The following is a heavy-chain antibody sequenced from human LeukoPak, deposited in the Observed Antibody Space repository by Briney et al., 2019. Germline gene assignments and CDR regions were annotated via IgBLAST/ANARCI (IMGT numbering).Heavy chain of an antibody. V-gene: IGHV3-72*01. CDR2: NRKKINSYST. J-gene: IGHJ4*02. Sequence: GGSLRLSCAASGFTFSDHYMDWVRQAPGKGLEWVGRNRKKINSYSTESAASVKGRFTISRDDSKKSVYLQMNSLRSEDTAVYYCATSQGSGYLGYWGQGTLVTVSS. D-gene: IGHD3-22*01. CDR1: GFTFSDHY. CDR3: ATSQGSGYLGY.